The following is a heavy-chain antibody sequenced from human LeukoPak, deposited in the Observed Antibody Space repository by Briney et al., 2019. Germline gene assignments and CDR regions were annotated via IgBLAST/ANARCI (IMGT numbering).Heavy chain of an antibody. J-gene: IGHJ6*03. CDR2: IRYDGSNK. D-gene: IGHD6-13*01. CDR1: GFTFSNAW. CDR3: ARSYSSTPQYYYYYYMDV. Sequence: PGGSPRLSCAASGFTFSNAWMSWVRQAPGKGLEWVAFIRYDGSNKYYADSVKGRFTISRDNSKNTLYLQMNSLRAEDTAVYYCARSYSSTPQYYYYYYMDVWGKGTTVTVSS. V-gene: IGHV3-30*02.